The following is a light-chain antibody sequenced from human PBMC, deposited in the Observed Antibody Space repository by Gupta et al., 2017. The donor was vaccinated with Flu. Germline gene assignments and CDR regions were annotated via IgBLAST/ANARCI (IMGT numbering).Light chain of an antibody. V-gene: IGKV1-5*03. Sequence: DIQMTQSPSTLSASVGDRVTITCRASQSISSWLAWYQQKPGKAPKLLIYKASSLESGVPSRFSGSGSGTEFTLTISSLQPADFATYYCQQENSSSSTFGQGTKVEIK. CDR3: QQENSSSST. J-gene: IGKJ1*01. CDR2: KAS. CDR1: QSISSW.